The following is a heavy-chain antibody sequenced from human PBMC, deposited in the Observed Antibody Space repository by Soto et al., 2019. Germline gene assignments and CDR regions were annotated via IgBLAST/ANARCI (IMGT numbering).Heavy chain of an antibody. D-gene: IGHD4-4*01. CDR3: ARASMTTVTTYWFDP. Sequence: QVQLVQSGAEVKKPGSSVKVSCKASGGTFSSYAISWVRQAPGQGLEWMGGVIHIFGTANYAQKYQGRVTITADEATIRAYMELSNLRSADTAVYYCARASMTTVTTYWFDPWGQGTLVTVSS. J-gene: IGHJ5*02. CDR1: GGTFSSYA. CDR2: VIHIFGTA. V-gene: IGHV1-69*01.